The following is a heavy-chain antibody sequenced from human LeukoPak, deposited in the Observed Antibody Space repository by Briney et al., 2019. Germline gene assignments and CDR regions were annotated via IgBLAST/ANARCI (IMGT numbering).Heavy chain of an antibody. CDR1: GFTFSYYY. D-gene: IGHD3-3*01. J-gene: IGHJ4*02. CDR2: IKQDRSEK. V-gene: IGHV3-7*01. CDR3: ARLREIPVFGVVTKSTSYFDY. Sequence: GGSLRLSCAASGFTFSYYYMSWIRQAPGKGLELVANIKQDRSEKYYVDSVKGRFTISRDNAKNSLYLQMNSLRAEDTAVYYCARLREIPVFGVVTKSTSYFDYWGQGTLVTVSS.